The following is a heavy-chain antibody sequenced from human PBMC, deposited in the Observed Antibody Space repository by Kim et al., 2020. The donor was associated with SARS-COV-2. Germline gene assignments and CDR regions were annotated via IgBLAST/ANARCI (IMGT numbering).Heavy chain of an antibody. Sequence: SETLSLTCTVSGGSVSSGSYYWSWIRQPPGKGLEWIGYIYYSGSTNYNPSLKSRVTISVDTSKNQFSLKLSSVTAADTAVYYCARDWGNHWGQGTLVTVS. J-gene: IGHJ5*02. CDR3: ARDWGNH. V-gene: IGHV4-61*01. CDR1: GGSVSSGSYY. D-gene: IGHD3-16*01. CDR2: IYYSGST.